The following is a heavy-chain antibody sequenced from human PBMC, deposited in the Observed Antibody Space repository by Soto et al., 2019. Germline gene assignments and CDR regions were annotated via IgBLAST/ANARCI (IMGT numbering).Heavy chain of an antibody. CDR2: IYYSGCT. J-gene: IGHJ6*02. CDR1: GGSISSSSYH. Sequence: KPSETLSLTCTVSGGSISSSSYHWGWIRQPSGKGLEWIGSIYYSGCTYYNPSLKSRVTISVDTSKNQFSLKLSSVTAADTAVYYCALIPYYYDSSGYYSLLDYYYGMDVWGQGTTVTVS. CDR3: ALIPYYYDSSGYYSLLDYYYGMDV. V-gene: IGHV4-39*01. D-gene: IGHD3-22*01.